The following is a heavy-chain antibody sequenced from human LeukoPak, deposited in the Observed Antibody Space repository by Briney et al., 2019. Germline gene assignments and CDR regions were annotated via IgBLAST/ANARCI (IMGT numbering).Heavy chain of an antibody. J-gene: IGHJ4*02. CDR1: GGSFSGYY. D-gene: IGHD3-22*01. V-gene: IGHV4-31*11. CDR2: IYYSGST. CDR3: ARGSDSSGYYPIGVPDY. Sequence: PSETLSLTCAVYGGSFSGYYWSWIRQHPGKGLEWIGYIYYSGSTYYNPSLKSRVTISVDTSKNQFSLKLSSVTAADTAVYYCARGSDSSGYYPIGVPDYWGQGTLVTVSS.